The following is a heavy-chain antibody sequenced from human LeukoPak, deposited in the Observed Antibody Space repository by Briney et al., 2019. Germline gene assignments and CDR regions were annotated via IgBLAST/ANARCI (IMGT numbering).Heavy chain of an antibody. CDR1: GFTFSDYY. CDR2: ISSSGSTI. J-gene: IGHJ4*02. D-gene: IGHD2-21*01. V-gene: IGHV3-11*01. CDR3: ARAYDKAYDY. Sequence: GGSLRLSCAASGFTFSDYYMSWIRQAPGKGLEWVSYISSSGSTIYYADSVKGRFTISRDNSKNTVSLHMNSLRAEDSAIYRCARAYDKAYDYWGQGTLVTVSS.